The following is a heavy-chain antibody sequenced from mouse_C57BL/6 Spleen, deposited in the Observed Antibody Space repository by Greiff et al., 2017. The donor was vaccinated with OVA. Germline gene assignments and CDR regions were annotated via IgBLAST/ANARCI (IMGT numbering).Heavy chain of an antibody. CDR1: GYSITSGYY. CDR2: ISYDGSN. V-gene: IGHV3-6*01. D-gene: IGHD3-3*01. CDR3: ARGDSPYYFDY. Sequence: DVQLQESGPGLVKPSQSLSLTCSVTGYSITSGYYWNWIRQFPGNKLEWMGYISYDGSNNYNPSLKNRISITRDTSKNQFFLKLNSVTTEDTATYYCARGDSPYYFDYWGQGTTLTVSS. J-gene: IGHJ2*01.